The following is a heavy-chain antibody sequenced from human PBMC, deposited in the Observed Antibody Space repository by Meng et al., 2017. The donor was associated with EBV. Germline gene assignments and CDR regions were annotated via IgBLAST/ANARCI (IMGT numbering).Heavy chain of an antibody. Sequence: VKFVQSGVKVTRPEASVKVSCKASGYSFTSYGISWVRQAPGQGLEWMGWISAYNGNTNYAQKLQGRVTMTTDTSTSTAYMELRSLRSDNTAVYYCACRGDRTDYWGQGTLVTVSS. D-gene: IGHD2-21*02. CDR1: GYSFTSYG. CDR2: ISAYNGNT. CDR3: ACRGDRTDY. V-gene: IGHV1-18*01. J-gene: IGHJ4*02.